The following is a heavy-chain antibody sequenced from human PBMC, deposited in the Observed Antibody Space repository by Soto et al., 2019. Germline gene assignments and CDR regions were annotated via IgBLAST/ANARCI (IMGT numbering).Heavy chain of an antibody. V-gene: IGHV3-30-3*01. J-gene: IGHJ2*01. CDR2: ISYDGSNK. CDR3: ARDPLWGTAMVLWYFVL. CDR1: GFTFSSYA. D-gene: IGHD5-18*01. Sequence: QVQLVESGGGVVQPGRSLRLSCAASGFTFSSYAMHWVRQAPGKGLEWVAVISYDGSNKYYADSVKGRFTISRDNSGNTXYLQMNSLRAEDTAVYYCARDPLWGTAMVLWYFVLWGRGTLVTVSS.